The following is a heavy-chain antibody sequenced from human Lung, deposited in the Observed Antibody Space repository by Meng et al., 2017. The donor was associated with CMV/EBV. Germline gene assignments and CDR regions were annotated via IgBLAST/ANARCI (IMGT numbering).Heavy chain of an antibody. J-gene: IGHJ4*02. Sequence: QVQRGQSGCEVKKPGASVKVSCKASGYPFTSYDINWVRQGTGQGLEWMGWMNPNRGTTGYAQKFQGRVTMTRNISKSTAYMDLSSLRSEDTAVYYCATGVADFEYWGQGTLVTVSS. CDR2: MNPNRGTT. CDR3: ATGVADFEY. V-gene: IGHV1-8*01. D-gene: IGHD6-19*01. CDR1: GYPFTSYD.